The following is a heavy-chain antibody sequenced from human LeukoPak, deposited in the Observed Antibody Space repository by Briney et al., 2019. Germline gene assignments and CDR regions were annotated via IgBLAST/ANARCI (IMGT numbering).Heavy chain of an antibody. D-gene: IGHD3-10*01. CDR3: ARDIVSGSGSLDY. J-gene: IGHJ4*02. Sequence: PGGSLRLSCAASRFSFSNYWMHWVRQAPGKGLGWVSRVKSDGSNPSYADSVKGRFTISRDNAENMLYLQMNTLGAEDTAVYYCARDIVSGSGSLDYWGQGTLVTVSS. CDR1: RFSFSNYW. CDR2: VKSDGSNP. V-gene: IGHV3-74*01.